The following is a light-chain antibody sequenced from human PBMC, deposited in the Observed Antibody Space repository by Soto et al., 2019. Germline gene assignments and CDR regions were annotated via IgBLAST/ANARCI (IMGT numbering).Light chain of an antibody. CDR3: QQYENSPLT. Sequence: EIVLTQSPDTLSLSPGEGATLSCRASQSVGSSFLAWYQQKPGQAPRLLIYRTSTRATGIPDRFTGSGSGTDFTLTISRLEPEDFAVYYCQQYENSPLTFGGGTKVEIK. V-gene: IGKV3-20*01. CDR2: RTS. J-gene: IGKJ4*01. CDR1: QSVGSSF.